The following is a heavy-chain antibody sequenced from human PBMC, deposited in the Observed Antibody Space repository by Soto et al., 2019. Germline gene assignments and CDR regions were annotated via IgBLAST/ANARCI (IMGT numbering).Heavy chain of an antibody. CDR3: ARGSGRAVAGDEIYYSSGMDV. CDR2: IIPIFGTA. J-gene: IGHJ6*02. V-gene: IGHV1-69*01. CDR1: GGTFSSYA. Sequence: QVQLVQSGAEVKKPGSSVKVSCKASGGTFSSYAISWVRQAPGQGLEWMGGIIPIFGTANYAQKFQGRVTITADESTSTAYMELSSLRSEDTAVYYCARGSGRAVAGDEIYYSSGMDVWGQGTTVTVSS. D-gene: IGHD6-19*01.